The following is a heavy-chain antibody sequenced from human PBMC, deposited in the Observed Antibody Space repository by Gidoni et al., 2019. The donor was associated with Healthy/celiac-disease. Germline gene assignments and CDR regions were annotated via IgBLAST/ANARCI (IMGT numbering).Heavy chain of an antibody. CDR3: ARATQKLDIVVVPAAMPFDY. V-gene: IGHV4-34*01. D-gene: IGHD2-2*01. CDR2: INQSGST. J-gene: IGHJ4*02. Sequence: QVQLQQWGAGLLKPSETLSLTCAVYGGSFSGYYWSWIRQPPGKGLEWIGEINQSGSTNYNPSLKSRVTISVDTSKNQFSLKLSSVTAADTAVYYCARATQKLDIVVVPAAMPFDYWGQGTLVTVSS. CDR1: GGSFSGYY.